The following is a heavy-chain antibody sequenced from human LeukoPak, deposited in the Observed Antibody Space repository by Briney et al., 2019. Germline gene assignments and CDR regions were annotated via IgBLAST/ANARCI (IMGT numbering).Heavy chain of an antibody. Sequence: GGSLRLSCAASRFIFADYVLHWVRQAPGKGLEWVAIISFDGSKRHADSVKGRFTISRDNSKHTLYLQMNSLRVEDTGVYYCGRDDNWGRGTLVTVSS. CDR3: GRDDN. V-gene: IGHV3-30*04. J-gene: IGHJ4*02. CDR2: ISFDGSKR. CDR1: RFIFADYV.